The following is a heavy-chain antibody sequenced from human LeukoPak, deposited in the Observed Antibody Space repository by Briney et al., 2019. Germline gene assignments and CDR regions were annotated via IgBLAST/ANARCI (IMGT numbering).Heavy chain of an antibody. D-gene: IGHD1-7*01. CDR1: GYSFIGYY. Sequence: ASVKVSCKASGYSFIGYYMHWVRQAPGQGLEWMGWIKSNSGGTHYAQKFQGRVTMTRDTSITTAYMELSRLTSDDTAVYYCARDQGGTIDYWGQGALVTVSS. J-gene: IGHJ4*02. V-gene: IGHV1-2*02. CDR2: IKSNSGGT. CDR3: ARDQGGTIDY.